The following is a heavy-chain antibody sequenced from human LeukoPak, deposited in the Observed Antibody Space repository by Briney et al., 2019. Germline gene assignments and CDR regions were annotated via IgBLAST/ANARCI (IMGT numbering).Heavy chain of an antibody. V-gene: IGHV3-11*01. Sequence: GGSLRLSCAASRFTFSDYYMSWIRQTPGKGLEWISYISSGGYTIYYTDSVKGRFTISRDNAKNSLYLQMNSLRAEDTALCYCARGIRYYYGSGSLDYWGQGTLVTVSS. CDR1: RFTFSDYY. CDR3: ARGIRYYYGSGSLDY. D-gene: IGHD3-10*01. J-gene: IGHJ4*02. CDR2: ISSGGYTI.